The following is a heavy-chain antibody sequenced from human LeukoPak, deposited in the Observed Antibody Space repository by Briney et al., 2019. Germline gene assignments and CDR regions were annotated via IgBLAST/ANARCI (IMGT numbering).Heavy chain of an antibody. CDR2: IKQDGSEK. Sequence: GGSLRLSCAASGFTFSSCWMSWVRQAPGKGLEWVANIKQDGSEKYYVDSVKGRFTISRDNAKNSLYLQMNSLRAEDTAVYYCAREKRITIFGVVNTTDYWGQGTLVTVSS. CDR1: GFTFSSCW. CDR3: AREKRITIFGVVNTTDY. J-gene: IGHJ4*02. D-gene: IGHD3-3*01. V-gene: IGHV3-7*05.